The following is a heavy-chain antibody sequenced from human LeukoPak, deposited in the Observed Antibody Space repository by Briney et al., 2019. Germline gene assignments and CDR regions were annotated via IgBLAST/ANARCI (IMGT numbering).Heavy chain of an antibody. CDR3: ARGYCSAGSCFREFDF. J-gene: IGHJ4*02. CDR2: INPNNGGT. CDR1: GYTFTGYY. Sequence: ASEKVSCKASGYTFTGYYMHWVRQAPGQGLEWMGRINPNNGGTNYAQNFQGRVTMTRDTSITTAYMELSRLRSDDSAVYYCARGYCSAGSCFREFDFWGQGTLVTVSS. V-gene: IGHV1-2*06. D-gene: IGHD2-15*01.